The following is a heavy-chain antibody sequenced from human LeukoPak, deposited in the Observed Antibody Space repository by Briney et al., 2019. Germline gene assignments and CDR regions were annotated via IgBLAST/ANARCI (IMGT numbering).Heavy chain of an antibody. CDR1: GYTFTSYD. D-gene: IGHD3-3*01. Sequence: ASVKVSCKASGYTFTSYDINWVRQATGQGLEWMGWMNPNSGNTGYAQKFQGRVTITRNTSISTAYMELSSLRSEDTAVYYCAMGGRSSRHDFWSGYNWGQGTLVTVSS. CDR2: MNPNSGNT. CDR3: AMGGRSSRHDFWSGYN. V-gene: IGHV1-8*03. J-gene: IGHJ4*02.